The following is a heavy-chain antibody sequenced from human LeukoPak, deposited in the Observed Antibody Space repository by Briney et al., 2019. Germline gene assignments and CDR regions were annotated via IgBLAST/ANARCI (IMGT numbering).Heavy chain of an antibody. CDR2: ISWDSAAI. Sequence: GGSLRLSCAASGFRFDDYAMHGVRQAPGEGLEWVSGISWDSAAIGYADSVRGRFTLSRDNAQNSVFLQMSSLRVEDTALYYCTKRARMGIAAAGDGFHIWGQGTMVTVSS. CDR1: GFRFDDYA. J-gene: IGHJ3*02. D-gene: IGHD6-13*01. CDR3: TKRARMGIAAAGDGFHI. V-gene: IGHV3-9*01.